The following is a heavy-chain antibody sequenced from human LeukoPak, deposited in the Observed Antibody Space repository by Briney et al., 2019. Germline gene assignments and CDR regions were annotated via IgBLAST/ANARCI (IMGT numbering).Heavy chain of an antibody. V-gene: IGHV3-23*01. CDR2: ISSSGSGGNT. J-gene: IGHJ4*02. Sequence: GGSLRLSCVASGVTLSNYAMSWARQAPGKGLEWVSGISSSGSGGNTYYADSVKGRFTISRDSSRNTLFLHMNSLRAEDTAVHYCAKNGDLEETTVVTQHDYWGQGTLVTVSS. CDR3: AKNGDLEETTVVTQHDY. D-gene: IGHD4-23*01. CDR1: GVTLSNYA.